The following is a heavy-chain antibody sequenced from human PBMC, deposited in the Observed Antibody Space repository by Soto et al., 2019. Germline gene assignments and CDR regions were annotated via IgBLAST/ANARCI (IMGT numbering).Heavy chain of an antibody. CDR1: GGSISSYY. V-gene: IGHV4-59*01. CDR3: ARDGGGYCSGGSCYPMGVYDY. CDR2: TYYSGST. D-gene: IGHD2-15*01. Sequence: QVQLQESGPGLVKPSETLSLTCTVSGGSISSYYWSWIRQPPGKGLEWSGYTYYSGSTNYTPSLKSRVTISVDASQNQFSLELSSVTAADTAVYYCARDGGGYCSGGSCYPMGVYDYWGQGTLVTVSS. J-gene: IGHJ4*02.